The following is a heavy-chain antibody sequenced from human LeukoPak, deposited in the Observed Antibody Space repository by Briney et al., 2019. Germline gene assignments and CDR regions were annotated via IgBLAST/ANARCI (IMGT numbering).Heavy chain of an antibody. J-gene: IGHJ4*02. D-gene: IGHD1-26*01. CDR1: GFDFSSNW. Sequence: GGSLRLSCAASGFDFSSNWTHWVRHAPGQGLVWVSRIKGDGISTNYADSVKGRFTISRDIAKNSLYLQMNSLRAEDTAVYYCAKDTPFGGNWGQGTLVTVSS. CDR3: AKDTPFGGN. V-gene: IGHV3-74*01. CDR2: IKGDGIST.